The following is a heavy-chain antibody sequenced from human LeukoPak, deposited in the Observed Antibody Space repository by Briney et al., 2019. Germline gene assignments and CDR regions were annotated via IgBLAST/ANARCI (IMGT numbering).Heavy chain of an antibody. D-gene: IGHD3-10*01. Sequence: GSLRLSCAASGFTFSSYDMHWVRQATGKGLEWVSAIGTAGDTYYPGSVKGRFTISRENAKNSLYLQMNSLRAGDTAVYYCARGNARGEFDYWGQGTLVTVSS. CDR2: IGTAGDT. CDR1: GFTFSSYD. J-gene: IGHJ4*02. CDR3: ARGNARGEFDY. V-gene: IGHV3-13*01.